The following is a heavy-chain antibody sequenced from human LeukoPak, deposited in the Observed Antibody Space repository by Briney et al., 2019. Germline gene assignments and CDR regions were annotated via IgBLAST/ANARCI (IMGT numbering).Heavy chain of an antibody. Sequence: PSETLSLTCTVSGGSINNYYWSWVRQPPGAGLEWLAYIYYTGSTNYNPSLKTRLTISVDTSKNQFFLRLNSVTAADTAVYYCASSIVGAATVNYWGQGTLVTVSS. CDR3: ASSIVGAATVNY. D-gene: IGHD1-26*01. J-gene: IGHJ4*02. CDR1: GGSINNYY. CDR2: IYYTGST. V-gene: IGHV4-59*08.